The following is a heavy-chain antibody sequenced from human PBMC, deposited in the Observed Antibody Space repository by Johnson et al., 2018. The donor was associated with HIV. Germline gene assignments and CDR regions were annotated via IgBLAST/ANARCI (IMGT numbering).Heavy chain of an antibody. CDR3: AGDSHNFWTDAFDI. CDR2: IGTAGDT. D-gene: IGHD3/OR15-3a*01. Sequence: VQLVESGGDLVQPGGSLRLSCAASGFTFSSYDMHWVRQATGKGLEWVSAIGTAGDTYYPGSVRGRFTISRDNSKNSLYLPMNSRRAEDTAVYYCAGDSHNFWTDAFDIWGQGTMVTVSS. V-gene: IGHV3-13*01. CDR1: GFTFSSYD. J-gene: IGHJ3*02.